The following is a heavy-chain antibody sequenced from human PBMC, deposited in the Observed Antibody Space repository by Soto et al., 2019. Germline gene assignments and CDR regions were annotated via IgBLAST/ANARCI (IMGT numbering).Heavy chain of an antibody. Sequence: QVQLAQSGAEVKKPGASVTVSCKASGYSFSTYGISWVRQAPGQGLEWVGWISVHNDYTRYATERQGRVTMTADTSTSTAYMELRSLTSEDSAVYFCARIEHNFGPHDCWGQGTLVTVTS. D-gene: IGHD1-1*01. CDR1: GYSFSTYG. V-gene: IGHV1-18*01. CDR3: ARIEHNFGPHDC. J-gene: IGHJ4*02. CDR2: ISVHNDYT.